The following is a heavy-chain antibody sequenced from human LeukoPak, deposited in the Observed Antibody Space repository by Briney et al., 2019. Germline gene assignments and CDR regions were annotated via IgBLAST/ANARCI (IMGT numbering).Heavy chain of an antibody. Sequence: SETLSLTCTVSGGSISSYYWSWIRQPPGKGLEWIGYIYYSGSTNYNPSLKSRVTISVDTSKSQFSLKLSSVTAADTAVYYCARDGGSSTTYYYYMDVWGKGTTVTVSS. CDR3: ARDGGSSTTYYYYMDV. V-gene: IGHV4-59*01. J-gene: IGHJ6*03. D-gene: IGHD5-18*01. CDR2: IYYSGST. CDR1: GGSISSYY.